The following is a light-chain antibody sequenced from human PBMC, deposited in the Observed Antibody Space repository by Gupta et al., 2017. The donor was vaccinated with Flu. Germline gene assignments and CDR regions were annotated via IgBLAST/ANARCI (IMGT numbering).Light chain of an antibody. CDR3: VLYMGRGVRV. V-gene: IGLV8-61*01. J-gene: IGLJ1*01. CDR2: STN. CDR1: SGSVSTSHF. Sequence: QTVVTQETSFSVSPGGTVTVTCALGSGSVSTSHFPSWYLQTPGQAPRTLIYSTNTRSSGVPDRFSGSILGNKAALIITGARADDEADYYCVLYMGRGVRVFGTGTKVTV.